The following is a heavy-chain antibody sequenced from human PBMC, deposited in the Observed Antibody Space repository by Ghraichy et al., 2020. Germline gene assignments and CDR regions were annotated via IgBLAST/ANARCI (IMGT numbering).Heavy chain of an antibody. D-gene: IGHD5-24*01. J-gene: IGHJ2*01. Sequence: GALRLSCAASGFTFDDYTMHWVRQAPGKGLEWVSLISWDGGSTYYADSVKGRFTISRDNSKNSLYLQMNSLRTEDTALYYCARGPERWLQLGIYWYFDLWGRGTLVTVSS. CDR1: GFTFDDYT. CDR3: ARGPERWLQLGIYWYFDL. CDR2: ISWDGGST. V-gene: IGHV3-43*01.